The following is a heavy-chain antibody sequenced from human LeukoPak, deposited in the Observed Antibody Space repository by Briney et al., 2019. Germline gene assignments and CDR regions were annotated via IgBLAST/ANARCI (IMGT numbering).Heavy chain of an antibody. CDR1: GYTFTNYG. CDR3: ASATSGYCSSTSCYGPEALDY. D-gene: IGHD2-2*01. V-gene: IGHV1-18*01. J-gene: IGHJ4*02. CDR2: ISAHNGYI. Sequence: ASVKVSCKASGYTFTNYGISWVRQAPGQGLEWLGWISAHNGYIKYAQKFQDRVTMTTDTSTSTAYMEMGSLRSEDTAVYYCASATSGYCSSTSCYGPEALDYWGQGTLVTVSS.